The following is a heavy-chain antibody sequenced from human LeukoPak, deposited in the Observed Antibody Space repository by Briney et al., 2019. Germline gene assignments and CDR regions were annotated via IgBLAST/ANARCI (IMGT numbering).Heavy chain of an antibody. J-gene: IGHJ4*02. Sequence: ASVKVSCKASGYTFTSYGISWVRQAPGQGLEWMGWISAYNGNTNYAQKLQGRVTMTTDTSTSTAYMELRSLRSDDTAVYYCASSAERQQLWADVYLDYWGQGTLVTVSS. CDR1: GYTFTSYG. CDR2: ISAYNGNT. V-gene: IGHV1-18*01. D-gene: IGHD6-13*01. CDR3: ASSAERQQLWADVYLDY.